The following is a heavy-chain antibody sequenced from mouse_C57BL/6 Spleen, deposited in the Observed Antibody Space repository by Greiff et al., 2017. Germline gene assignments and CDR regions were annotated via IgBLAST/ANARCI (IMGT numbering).Heavy chain of an antibody. J-gene: IGHJ2*01. CDR3: ARASCSNWDY. Sequence: QVQLQQPGAELVMPGASVKLSCKASGYTFTSYWMHWVKQRPGQGLEWIGEIDPSDSYTNYNQKFKGKSTLTVDKSSSTAYMQLSSLTSEDSAVYYCARASCSNWDYWGQGTTLTVSS. D-gene: IGHD2-5*01. CDR2: IDPSDSYT. V-gene: IGHV1-69*01. CDR1: GYTFTSYW.